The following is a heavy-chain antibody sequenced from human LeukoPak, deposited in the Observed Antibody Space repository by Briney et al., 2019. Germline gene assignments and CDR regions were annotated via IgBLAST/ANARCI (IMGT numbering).Heavy chain of an antibody. CDR3: ARDGAYSYTY. V-gene: IGHV3-23*01. D-gene: IGHD5-18*01. CDR1: GFTFSSYA. Sequence: GGSLRLSCAASGFTFSSYAMSWVRQAPGKGLEWVSAISGSGSSTYYADSVRGRFTISRDNSKNTLYLEMNSLRAEDTAVYYCARDGAYSYTYWGQGTLVIVSS. CDR2: ISGSGSST. J-gene: IGHJ4*02.